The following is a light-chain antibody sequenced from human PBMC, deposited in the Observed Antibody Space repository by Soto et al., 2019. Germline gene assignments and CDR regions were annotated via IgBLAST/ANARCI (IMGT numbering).Light chain of an antibody. V-gene: IGKV3D-20*01. Sequence: EIVLTQSPATLSLSPGERATLSCGASQSVTNNYLAWHQQRPGLAPRLLLYDVSRRATDIPDRFRGSGSGTEFTLTISRLEPEDSAVYYCQQYGNSPLTFGGGTRVEIK. J-gene: IGKJ4*01. CDR3: QQYGNSPLT. CDR2: DVS. CDR1: QSVTNNY.